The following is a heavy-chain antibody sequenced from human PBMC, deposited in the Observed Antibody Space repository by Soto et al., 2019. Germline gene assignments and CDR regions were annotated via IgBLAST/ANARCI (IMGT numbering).Heavy chain of an antibody. Sequence: SETLSLTCTVSGGSIRTYYWSWIRQPPGKGLEWIGYIYYTGGSPNYNPSLKSRVAISVDTSKNQFSLKLSSVTAADTAVYYSARDLGSGCYGYFDYWGQGTLVTVSS. J-gene: IGHJ4*02. CDR3: ARDLGSGCYGYFDY. V-gene: IGHV4-59*01. CDR2: IYYTGGSP. D-gene: IGHD6-19*01. CDR1: GGSIRTYY.